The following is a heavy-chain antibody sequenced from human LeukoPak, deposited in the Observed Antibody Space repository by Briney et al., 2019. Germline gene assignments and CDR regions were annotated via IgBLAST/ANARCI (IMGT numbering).Heavy chain of an antibody. V-gene: IGHV3-74*01. CDR2: INSAGSDT. CDR1: GFTFSSYW. J-gene: IGHJ4*02. D-gene: IGHD3-10*01. Sequence: GGPLRLSCAASGFTFSSYWMPWVRQGPGKGLVWVSHINSAGSDTSYADSVKGRFTISRDNAKNMLYLQMNSLRAEDTAVYYCARDPPGEGIDYWGQGTLVTVSS. CDR3: ARDPPGEGIDY.